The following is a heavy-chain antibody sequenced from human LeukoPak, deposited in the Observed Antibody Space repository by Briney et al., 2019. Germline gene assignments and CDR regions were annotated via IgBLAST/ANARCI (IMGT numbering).Heavy chain of an antibody. CDR3: ARASGGGSPYDAFDI. D-gene: IGHD2-15*01. CDR2: ITSSSSTI. V-gene: IGHV3-48*01. CDR1: GFSFSSYS. J-gene: IGHJ3*02. Sequence: GGSLRLSCAASGFSFSSYSMNWVRQAPGKGLEWVSYITSSSSTIYYADSVKGRFTISRDNSKNTLYLQMNSLRAEDTAVYYCARASGGGSPYDAFDIWGQGTMVTVSS.